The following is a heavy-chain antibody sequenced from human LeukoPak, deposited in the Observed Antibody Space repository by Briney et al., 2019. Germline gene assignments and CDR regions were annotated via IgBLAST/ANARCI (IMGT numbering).Heavy chain of an antibody. CDR1: GYTFTGYY. CDR3: ARGWEWIQQGYYYDSSGYYFDY. V-gene: IGHV1-2*02. CDR2: INPNSGGT. Sequence: ASVKVSCKASGYTFTGYYMHWVRQAPGQGLEWMGWINPNSGGTNYAQKFQGRVTMTRDTSISTAYMELSRLRSDDTAVYYCARGWEWIQQGYYYDSSGYYFDYWGQGTLVTVSS. J-gene: IGHJ4*02. D-gene: IGHD3-22*01.